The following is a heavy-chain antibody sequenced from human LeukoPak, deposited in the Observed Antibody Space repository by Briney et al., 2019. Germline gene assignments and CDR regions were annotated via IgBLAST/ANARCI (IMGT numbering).Heavy chain of an antibody. J-gene: IGHJ4*02. Sequence: SETLSLTCGVFGVSINDYYWSWLRQSPGKGLEWIGEISHTEGTRYNPSLESRVTMSVGTSENQLSLKLIFVTAADTAVYYCARIRCGHSGSVCYNHWGLGTLVTVSS. CDR1: GVSINDYY. D-gene: IGHD2-21*01. CDR3: ARIRCGHSGSVCYNH. CDR2: ISHTEGT. V-gene: IGHV4-34*01.